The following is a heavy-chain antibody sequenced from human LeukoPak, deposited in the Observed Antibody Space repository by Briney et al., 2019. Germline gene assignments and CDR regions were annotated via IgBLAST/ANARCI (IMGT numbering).Heavy chain of an antibody. CDR2: ISGSST. J-gene: IGHJ4*02. CDR1: GFTFSTYA. D-gene: IGHD2-15*01. Sequence: GRSLRLSCAASGFTFSTYAMSWVRQAPGKGLEWVSSISGSSTYYAAAVKGRFTISRDNSQNTLYLQMNSLRAEDTAVYYSAKSPLEYCSSGSSCFLYFDYWGQGTLVTVSS. V-gene: IGHV3-23*01. CDR3: AKSPLEYCSSGSSCFLYFDY.